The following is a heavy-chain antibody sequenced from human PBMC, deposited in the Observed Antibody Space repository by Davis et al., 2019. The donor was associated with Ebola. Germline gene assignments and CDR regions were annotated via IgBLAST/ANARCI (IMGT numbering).Heavy chain of an antibody. J-gene: IGHJ6*02. CDR1: GYTFTGYY. CDR2: INPNSGGT. D-gene: IGHD1-14*01. CDR3: ARAELVPVWGMNV. Sequence: ASVKVSCKASGYTFTGYYMHWVRQAPGQGLEWMGWINPNSGGTNYAQTFKGRVAMTRDSSISTAYMELSSLRSEDTAVYYCARAELVPVWGMNVWGQGTTVTVSS. V-gene: IGHV1-2*02.